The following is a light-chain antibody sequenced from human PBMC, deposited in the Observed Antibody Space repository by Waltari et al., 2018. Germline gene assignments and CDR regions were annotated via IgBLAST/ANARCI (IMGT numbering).Light chain of an antibody. CDR1: SSDIGAYDR. J-gene: IGLJ2*01. CDR2: EVS. Sequence: QAALTQSPSVSGSPGQSVTISCPGSSSDIGAYDRVSWYQQYPGKAPKLVIYEVSKRPSGVSDRFSGSKSGNTASLTISGVQAEDEADYYCSSDASRIAGLFGGGTRLTVL. CDR3: SSDASRIAGL. V-gene: IGLV2-14*01.